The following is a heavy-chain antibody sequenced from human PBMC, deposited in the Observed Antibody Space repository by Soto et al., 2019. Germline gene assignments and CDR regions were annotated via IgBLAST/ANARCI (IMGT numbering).Heavy chain of an antibody. J-gene: IGHJ5*02. CDR3: ARGVAGFLEWLASFDP. Sequence: ASVKVSCKASGYTFTSYDINWVRQATGQGLEWMGWMNPNSGNTGYAQKFQGRVTMTRNTSISTAYMELSSLRSEDTAVYYCARGVAGFLEWLASFDPWGQGTPDPVSP. D-gene: IGHD3-3*01. V-gene: IGHV1-8*01. CDR2: MNPNSGNT. CDR1: GYTFTSYD.